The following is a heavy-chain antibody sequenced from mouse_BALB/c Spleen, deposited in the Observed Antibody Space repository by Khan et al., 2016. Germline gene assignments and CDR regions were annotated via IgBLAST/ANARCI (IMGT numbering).Heavy chain of an antibody. J-gene: IGHJ4*01. CDR1: GYAFTNYL. CDR2: INTGSGGT. CDR3: ARSRRVAMDY. Sequence: QVQLLQSGAELVRPGTSVKVSCKASGYAFTNYLIEWVQQRPGQGLEWIGVINTGSGGTNYNEKVKGQVTMTADKSSSTAYLQLSSLTSDDSSVYFCARSRRVAMDYWGQGTSVTVSS. V-gene: IGHV1-54*01.